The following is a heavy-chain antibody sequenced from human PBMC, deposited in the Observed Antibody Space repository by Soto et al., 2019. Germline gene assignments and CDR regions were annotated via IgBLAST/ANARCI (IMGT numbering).Heavy chain of an antibody. V-gene: IGHV3-33*01. CDR1: GFTFSSYG. CDR2: IWYDGSNK. CDR3: ARDSHVGSGWQLTADY. J-gene: IGHJ4*02. D-gene: IGHD6-19*01. Sequence: QVQLVESGGGVVQPGRSLRLSCAASGFTFSSYGMHWVRQAPGKGLEWVAVIWYDGSNKYYAESVKGRFTISRDNSKNPMNLQMNGLRAEDTAVYYCARDSHVGSGWQLTADYWGQGTLVTVSS.